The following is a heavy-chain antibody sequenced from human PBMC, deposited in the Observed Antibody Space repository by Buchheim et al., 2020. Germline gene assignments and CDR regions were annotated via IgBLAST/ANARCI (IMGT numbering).Heavy chain of an antibody. CDR3: ARASSPSEPARFWFLELND. J-gene: IGHJ6*02. D-gene: IGHD3-3*01. CDR2: IIPFLGTP. Sequence: QVQLVQSGAEVKKPGSSVKVSCKTSGGTFSNYAISWVRQAPGQGLEWMGGIIPFLGTPKYAQRLQGRATITAVDAPGTDHLELSSLRSEDTAVYYCARASSPSEPARFWFLELNDWGQGTT. V-gene: IGHV1-69*01. CDR1: GGTFSNYA.